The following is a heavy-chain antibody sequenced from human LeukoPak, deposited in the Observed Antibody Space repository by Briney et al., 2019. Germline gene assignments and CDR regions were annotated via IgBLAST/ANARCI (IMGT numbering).Heavy chain of an antibody. V-gene: IGHV3-7*01. CDR3: ARGFRGWYAEGFDY. Sequence: GGSLRLSCAASGFIFTSAWMSWVLQAPGKGLEWVANIKQDGSEKYYVDSVKGRFTISRDNAENSLYLQMNSLRAEDAAVYYCARGFRGWYAEGFDYWGQGTLVTVSS. J-gene: IGHJ4*02. CDR1: GFIFTSAW. D-gene: IGHD6-19*01. CDR2: IKQDGSEK.